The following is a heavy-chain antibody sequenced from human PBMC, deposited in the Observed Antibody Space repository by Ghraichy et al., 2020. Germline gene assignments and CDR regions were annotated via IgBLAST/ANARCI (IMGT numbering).Heavy chain of an antibody. CDR2: IYTSGST. Sequence: SQTLALTCTVSGGSISSYYWSWIRQPPGKGLEWIGYIYTSGSTNYNPSLKSRVTISVDTSKNQFSLKLSSVTAADTAVYYCARAVDTPGNSWFDPWGQGTLVTVSS. J-gene: IGHJ5*02. CDR1: GGSISSYY. CDR3: ARAVDTPGNSWFDP. V-gene: IGHV4-4*09. D-gene: IGHD5-18*01.